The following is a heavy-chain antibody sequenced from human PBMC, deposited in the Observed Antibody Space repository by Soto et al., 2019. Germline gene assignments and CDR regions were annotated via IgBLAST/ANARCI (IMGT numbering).Heavy chain of an antibody. Sequence: SETLSLTCTVSGASISGFYWSWIRKSTGKGLEWIGRIDATGTNDYNPSLKSRVMMSVDTSKKQFSLHFSSVTAADTAVYYCVRDGTKTLRDCFDPGGQGISVTVSS. D-gene: IGHD1-1*01. CDR2: IDATGTN. J-gene: IGHJ5*02. V-gene: IGHV4-4*07. CDR3: VRDGTKTLRDCFDP. CDR1: GASISGFY.